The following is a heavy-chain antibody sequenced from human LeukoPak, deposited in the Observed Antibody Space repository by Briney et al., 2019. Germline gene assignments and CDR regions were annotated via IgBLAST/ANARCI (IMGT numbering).Heavy chain of an antibody. V-gene: IGHV1-2*02. CDR3: ARSSGRYCSSTSCARTFDY. CDR1: GCTFTGYY. Sequence: ASVKVSCKASGCTFTGYYMHWVRQAPGQGLEWMGWINPNSGGTNYAQKLQGRVTMTTDTSTSTAYMELRSLRSDDTAVYYCARSSGRYCSSTSCARTFDYWGQGTLVTVSS. J-gene: IGHJ4*02. CDR2: INPNSGGT. D-gene: IGHD2-2*01.